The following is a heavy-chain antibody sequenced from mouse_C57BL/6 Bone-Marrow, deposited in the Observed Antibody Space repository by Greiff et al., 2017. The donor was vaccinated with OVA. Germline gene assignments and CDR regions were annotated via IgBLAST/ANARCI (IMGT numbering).Heavy chain of an antibody. CDR1: GYTFTGYW. D-gene: IGHD3-2*02. CDR3: ARSLGQLRLQFAY. J-gene: IGHJ3*01. Sequence: QVQLQQSGAELMKPGASVKLSCKATGYTFTGYWIEWVKQRPGHGLEWIGEILPGSGSTNYNEKFKGKATFTADKSSNTAYMQLISLTTEDSAIYYWARSLGQLRLQFAYWGQGTLVTVSA. CDR2: ILPGSGST. V-gene: IGHV1-9*01.